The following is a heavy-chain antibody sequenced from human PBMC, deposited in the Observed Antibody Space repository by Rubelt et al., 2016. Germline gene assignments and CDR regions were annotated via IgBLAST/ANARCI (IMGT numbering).Heavy chain of an antibody. CDR3: ARSDYIFGSVYFDS. CDR1: GGSISSYY. CDR2: IYYSGST. D-gene: IGHD3-3*02. Sequence: QVQLQESGPGLVKPSETLSLTCTVSGGSISSYYWSWIRQPPGKGLEWIGYIYYSGSTNSNPSLKSRITISVDTSKTKFSLDRSCVTAAVTAGYYCARSDYIFGSVYFDSWGQGTLVTVAS. V-gene: IGHV4-59*01. J-gene: IGHJ4*02.